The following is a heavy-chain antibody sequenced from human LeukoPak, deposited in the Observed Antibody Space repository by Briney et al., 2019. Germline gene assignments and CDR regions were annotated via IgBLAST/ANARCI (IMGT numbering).Heavy chain of an antibody. CDR1: GFTVSSNY. J-gene: IGHJ4*02. V-gene: IGHV3-53*01. D-gene: IGHD3-22*01. Sequence: GGSLRLSCAASGFTVSSNYMSWVRQAPGKGLEWVSVIYSGGSTYYADSVKGRFTISRDNSKNTLYLQMNSLRAEDTAVYYCAKGEGYYDSSGYYYFDYWGQGTLVTVSS. CDR3: AKGEGYYDSSGYYYFDY. CDR2: IYSGGST.